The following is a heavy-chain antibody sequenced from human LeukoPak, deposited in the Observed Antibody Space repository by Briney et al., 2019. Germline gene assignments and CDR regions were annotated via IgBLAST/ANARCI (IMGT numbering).Heavy chain of an antibody. CDR3: ARRTRGTQMIDY. J-gene: IGHJ4*02. CDR2: IYYSAST. D-gene: IGHD1-7*01. CDR1: GGSISSYY. V-gene: IGHV4-59*08. Sequence: PSETLSLTCTVSGGSISSYYWSWIRQPPGKGLEWIGYIYYSASTNYNPSLKSRVTISVDTSKNQFSLKLSSVTAADTAVYYCARRTRGTQMIDYWGQGTLVTVSS.